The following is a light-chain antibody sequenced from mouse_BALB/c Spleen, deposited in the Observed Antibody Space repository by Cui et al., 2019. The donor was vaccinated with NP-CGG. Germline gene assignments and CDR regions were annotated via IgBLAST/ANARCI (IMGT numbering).Light chain of an antibody. CDR3: ALWYSNHWV. J-gene: IGLJ1*01. Sequence: AVVTQESAFTTSPGETVTLTCRSSTGAVTTSNYANWVQEKPDHLFTGLIGGTHNRAPGVPARFSGSLIGDKAALTITGAQTEDEAIYFCALWYSNHWVFGGGTKLTVL. CDR2: GTH. CDR1: TGAVTTSNY. V-gene: IGLV1*01.